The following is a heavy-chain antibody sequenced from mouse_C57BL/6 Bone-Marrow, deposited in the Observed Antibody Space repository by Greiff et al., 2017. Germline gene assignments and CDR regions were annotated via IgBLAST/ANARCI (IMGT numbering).Heavy chain of an antibody. CDR1: GYAFSSSW. Sequence: QVQLQQSGPELVKPGASVKISCKASGYAFSSSWMNWVKQRPGKGLEWIGRIYPGDGDTNYNGKFKGKATLTADKSSSTAYMQLSSLTSEDSAVXFCARSDYFDYWGQGTTLTVSS. V-gene: IGHV1-82*01. J-gene: IGHJ2*01. CDR3: ARSDYFDY. CDR2: IYPGDGDT.